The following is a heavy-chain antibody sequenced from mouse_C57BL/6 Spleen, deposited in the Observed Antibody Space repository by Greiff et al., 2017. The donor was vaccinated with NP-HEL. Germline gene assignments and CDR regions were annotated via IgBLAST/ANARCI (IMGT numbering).Heavy chain of an antibody. CDR2: IHPNSGST. D-gene: IGHD2-3*01. CDR3: ARYNDGYYDYAMDY. J-gene: IGHJ4*01. CDR1: GYTFTSYW. V-gene: IGHV1-64*01. Sequence: QVHVKQPGAELVKPGASVKLSCKASGYTFTSYWMHWVKQRPGQGLEWIGMIHPNSGSTNYNEKFKSKATLTVDKSSSTAYMQLSSLTSEDSAVYYCARYNDGYYDYAMDYWGQGTSVTVSS.